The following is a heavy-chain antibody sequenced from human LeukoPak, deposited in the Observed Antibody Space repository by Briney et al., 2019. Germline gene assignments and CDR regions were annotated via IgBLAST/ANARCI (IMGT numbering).Heavy chain of an antibody. J-gene: IGHJ6*03. V-gene: IGHV3-20*04. Sequence: GGSLRLSCAASGFTFDDYGMSWVRQAPGKGLEWVSGINWNGGSTGYADSVKGRFTISRDNAKNSLYLQMNSLRAEDTAVYYCARANSNSVYYYYMDVWGKGTTVTVSS. CDR1: GFTFDDYG. D-gene: IGHD2/OR15-2a*01. CDR2: INWNGGST. CDR3: ARANSNSVYYYYMDV.